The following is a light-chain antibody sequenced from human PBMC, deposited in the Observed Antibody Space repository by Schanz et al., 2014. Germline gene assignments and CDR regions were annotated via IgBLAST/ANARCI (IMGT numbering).Light chain of an antibody. J-gene: IGKJ5*01. Sequence: DIQMTQSPSAMSASVGDTVTITCRASQGIANFLAWFQQKPGTVPKRLIYAASTLQRGVPSRFSGSGSGTEFTLTISSLQPEDFATYYCQQANSIPPTFGQGTRLEIK. V-gene: IGKV1-17*03. CDR2: AAS. CDR3: QQANSIPPT. CDR1: QGIANF.